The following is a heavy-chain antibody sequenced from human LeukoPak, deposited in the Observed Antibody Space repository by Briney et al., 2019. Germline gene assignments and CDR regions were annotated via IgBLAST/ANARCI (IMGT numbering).Heavy chain of an antibody. J-gene: IGHJ3*02. CDR1: GFTFSDYY. CDR2: LSGTGGST. Sequence: GGSLRLSCAASGFTFSDYYMSWIRQAPGKGLEWVSTLSGTGGSTYYADSVKGRFTISRDNSKNTLYLQMNSLRAEDTAVYYCANDYGDYVVGFDIWGQGTMVTVSS. CDR3: ANDYGDYVVGFDI. V-gene: IGHV3-23*01. D-gene: IGHD4-17*01.